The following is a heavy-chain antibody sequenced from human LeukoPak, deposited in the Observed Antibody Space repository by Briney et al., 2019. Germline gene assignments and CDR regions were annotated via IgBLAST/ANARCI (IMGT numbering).Heavy chain of an antibody. Sequence: PSETLSLTCTVSGGSISSYYWSWIRQPAGKGLEWIGRIYTSGSTNYNPSLKGRVTMSVDTSKNQFSLKLSSVTAADTAVYYCARASWVQLERLGNWFDPWGQGTLVTVSS. CDR2: IYTSGST. J-gene: IGHJ5*02. D-gene: IGHD1-1*01. CDR3: ARASWVQLERLGNWFDP. V-gene: IGHV4-4*07. CDR1: GGSISSYY.